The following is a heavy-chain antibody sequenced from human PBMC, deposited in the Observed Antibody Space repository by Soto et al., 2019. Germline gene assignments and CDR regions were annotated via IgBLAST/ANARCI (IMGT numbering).Heavy chain of an antibody. V-gene: IGHV3-21*01. CDR3: AGGDSSSWYYYYGMDV. Sequence: PGGSLRLSCAASGFTFSSYSMNWVRQAPGKGLEWVSSISSSSSYIYYADSVKGRFTISRDNAKNSLYLQMNSLRAEDTAVYYCAGGDSSSWYYYYGMDVWGQATTVTVSS. D-gene: IGHD6-13*01. CDR2: ISSSSSYI. CDR1: GFTFSSYS. J-gene: IGHJ6*02.